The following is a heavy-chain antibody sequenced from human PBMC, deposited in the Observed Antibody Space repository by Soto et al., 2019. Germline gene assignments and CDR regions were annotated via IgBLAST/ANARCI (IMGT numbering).Heavy chain of an antibody. Sequence: SETLSLTCAVYGGSFSGYYWSWIRQPPGKGLEWIGEINHSGSTNYNPSLKSRVTISVDTSKNQFSLKLSSVTAADTAVYYCARVPKSRTKYGYFDYWGQGTLVT. CDR2: INHSGST. CDR1: GGSFSGYY. V-gene: IGHV4-34*01. CDR3: ARVPKSRTKYGYFDY. J-gene: IGHJ4*02. D-gene: IGHD1-1*01.